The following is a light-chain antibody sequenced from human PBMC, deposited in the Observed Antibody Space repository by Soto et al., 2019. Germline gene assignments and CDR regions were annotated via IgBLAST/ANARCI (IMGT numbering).Light chain of an antibody. CDR3: QNYNGAPWT. CDR2: AAT. Sequence: DIQMTQPPSSLSASVGDRVTITCRASQGISNYLVWYQQIPGKVPKLLIYAATTLQSGVPSRFSGSGSGTDFTLTISGLQPEDVATYYCQNYNGAPWTFGQGTKVEIK. V-gene: IGKV1-27*01. CDR1: QGISNY. J-gene: IGKJ1*01.